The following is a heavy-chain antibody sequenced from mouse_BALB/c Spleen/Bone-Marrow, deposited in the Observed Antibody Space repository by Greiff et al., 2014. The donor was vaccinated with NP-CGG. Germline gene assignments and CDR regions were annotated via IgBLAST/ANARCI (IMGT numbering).Heavy chain of an antibody. J-gene: IGHJ3*01. CDR1: GFTFSSYD. CDR2: IGSGGSYT. V-gene: IGHV5-6*02. D-gene: IGHD2-4*01. Sequence: EVKLVESGGDLVRPGGSLKLSCAASGFTFSSYDMSWVRQTPDKRLEWVATIGSGGSYTYYPDSVKGRFTISRDNAKNTLYLQMSSLKSEDTAMYYCSRLSYDYDGAWFACWGQGTLVTVSA. CDR3: SRLSYDYDGAWFAC.